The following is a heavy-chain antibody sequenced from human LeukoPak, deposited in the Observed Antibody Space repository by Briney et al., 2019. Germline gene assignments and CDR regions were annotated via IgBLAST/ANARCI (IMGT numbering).Heavy chain of an antibody. D-gene: IGHD3-10*01. CDR3: ASYGSGSPFGY. Sequence: SETLSLTCAVYCGSFSGYYWGWIRQPPGKGLEWIGSIYYSGSTYYNPSLKSRVTISVDTSKNQFSLKLSSVTAADTAVYYCASYGSGSPFGYWGQGTLVTVSS. V-gene: IGHV4-39*01. CDR1: CGSFSGYY. J-gene: IGHJ4*02. CDR2: IYYSGST.